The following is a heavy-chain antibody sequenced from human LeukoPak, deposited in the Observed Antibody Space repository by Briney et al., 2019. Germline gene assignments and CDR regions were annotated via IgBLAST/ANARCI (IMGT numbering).Heavy chain of an antibody. J-gene: IGHJ5*02. D-gene: IGHD2-15*01. CDR2: IYYSGST. CDR3: ARALGYCSGGSCTRGYNWFDP. V-gene: IGHV4-39*01. Sequence: KASESLSLTCTVSGGSISGSSYYWGWIRQPPGKGLEWIGSIYYSGSTYYNPSLKSRVTISVDTSKNQFSLKLNSVTATDTAVYYCARALGYCSGGSCTRGYNWFDPWGQGTLVTVPS. CDR1: GGSISGSSYY.